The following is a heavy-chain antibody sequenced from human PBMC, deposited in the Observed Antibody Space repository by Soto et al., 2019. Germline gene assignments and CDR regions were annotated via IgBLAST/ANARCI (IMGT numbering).Heavy chain of an antibody. V-gene: IGHV4-39*01. D-gene: IGHD6-19*01. CDR1: GGSMSSGSYY. CDR2: IYYSGST. J-gene: IGHJ5*02. CDR3: ARAGTSNWFDP. Sequence: SETLSLTCTVSGGSMSSGSYYWGWIRQPPGKGLEWIGSIYYSGSTYYNPSLKSRVTTSVDTSKNQFSLKLSSVTAADTAVYYCARAGTSNWFDPWGQGTLVTVSS.